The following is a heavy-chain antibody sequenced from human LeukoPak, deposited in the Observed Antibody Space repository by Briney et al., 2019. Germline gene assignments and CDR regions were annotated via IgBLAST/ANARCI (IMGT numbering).Heavy chain of an antibody. D-gene: IGHD1-26*01. J-gene: IGHJ4*02. CDR1: GFTFSSYA. CDR2: TSGSGDNT. Sequence: GGSLRLSCAASGFTFSSYAMSWVRQAPGKGLEWVSATSGSGDNTYHADSVKGRFTISRDNSKNTLYLQMNSLRAEDTAVYYCAKTGASDYWGQGTLVTVSS. CDR3: AKTGASDY. V-gene: IGHV3-23*01.